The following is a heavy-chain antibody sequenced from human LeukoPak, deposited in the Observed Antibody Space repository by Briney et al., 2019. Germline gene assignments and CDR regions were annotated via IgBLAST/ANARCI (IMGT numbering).Heavy chain of an antibody. D-gene: IGHD1-1*01. V-gene: IGHV3-21*01. J-gene: IGHJ4*02. Sequence: PGGSLRLSCAASGFTFSSYSMNWVRQAPGKGLEWVSSISSSSSYIYYADSVKGRFTISRDYAKNSLYLQMNSLRAEDTAVYYCARDHSWSQWVDYWGQGTLVTVSS. CDR3: ARDHSWSQWVDY. CDR1: GFTFSSYS. CDR2: ISSSSSYI.